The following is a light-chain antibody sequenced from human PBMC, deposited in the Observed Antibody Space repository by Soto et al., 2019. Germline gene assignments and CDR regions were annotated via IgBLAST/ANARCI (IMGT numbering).Light chain of an antibody. J-gene: IGKJ2*02. CDR3: QQRSNWRT. V-gene: IGKV3-11*01. CDR2: DAS. CDR1: QSDSSY. Sequence: EIVLTQSPATLSLSPGERATLSCRASQSDSSYLAWYQQKPGQAPRLLIYDASNRATVIPARFSGSGSGTDFTLPISSLEPEDFAVYYCQQRSNWRTFGQGTKLEIK.